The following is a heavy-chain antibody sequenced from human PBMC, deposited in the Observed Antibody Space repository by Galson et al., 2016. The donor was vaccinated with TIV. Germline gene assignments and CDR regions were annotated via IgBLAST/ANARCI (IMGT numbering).Heavy chain of an antibody. CDR1: GFSFRNYV. CDR3: AKVGKSGDYSWDAFDV. D-gene: IGHD1-26*01. CDR2: LSPSGAYT. J-gene: IGHJ3*01. V-gene: IGHV3-23*01. Sequence: SLRLSCAASGFSFRNYVMSWVRLAPGKGLEWVSSLSPSGAYTYYADSVKGRFTISRDNSKYTLFLQLNSLRAEDTAIYFCAKVGKSGDYSWDAFDVWGQGTVVTVSS.